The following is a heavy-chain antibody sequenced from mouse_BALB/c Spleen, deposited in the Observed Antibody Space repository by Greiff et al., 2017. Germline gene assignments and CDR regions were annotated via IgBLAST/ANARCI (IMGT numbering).Heavy chain of an antibody. D-gene: IGHD2-14*01. CDR2: IWGGGST. CDR1: GFSLSRYS. Sequence: VQRVESGPGLVAPSQSLSITCTVSGFSLSRYSVHWVRQPPGKGLEWLGMIWGGGSTDYNSALKSRLSISKDNSKSQVFLKMNLLQTDDTAMYYCARNYRYDDYYAMDYWGQGTSVTVSS. J-gene: IGHJ4*01. CDR3: ARNYRYDDYYAMDY. V-gene: IGHV2-6-4*01.